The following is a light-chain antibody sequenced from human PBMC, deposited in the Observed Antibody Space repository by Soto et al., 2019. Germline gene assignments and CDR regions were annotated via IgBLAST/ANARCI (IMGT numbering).Light chain of an antibody. J-gene: IGLJ1*01. V-gene: IGLV2-14*01. CDR2: DVS. CDR1: SSDVGAYNC. CDR3: SSYTCSGNYV. Sequence: QSALTQPASVSGSPGQSIAISCTGTSSDVGAYNCVSWYQQHPGKAPKLMIYDVSNRPSGVSNRFSGSKSGNTASLTISGLQAEDEADYYCSSYTCSGNYVFGTRTKVTVL.